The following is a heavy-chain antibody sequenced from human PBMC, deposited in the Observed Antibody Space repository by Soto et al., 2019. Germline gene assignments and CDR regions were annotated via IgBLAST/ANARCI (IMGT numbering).Heavy chain of an antibody. CDR2: INPSGGST. CDR1: GYTFTSYY. CDR3: ARDHYDSSGYYSHDAFDI. D-gene: IGHD3-22*01. J-gene: IGHJ3*02. V-gene: IGHV1-46*01. Sequence: GASVKVSCKASGYTFTSYYMHWVRQAPGQGLEWMGIINPSGGSTSYAQKFQGRVTMTRDTSTSTVYMELSSLRSEDTAVYYCARDHYDSSGYYSHDAFDIWGQGTMVTVSS.